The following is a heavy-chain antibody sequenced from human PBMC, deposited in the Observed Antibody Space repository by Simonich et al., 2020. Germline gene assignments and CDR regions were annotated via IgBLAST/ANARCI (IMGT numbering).Heavy chain of an antibody. CDR1: GGSFSGYY. D-gene: IGHD1-1*01. Sequence: QVQLQQWGAGLLKPSETLSLTCAVYGGSFSGYYWSWIRQPPGKWLEWIGEINQSGSNNYNPSLKSRVTISVDTSKNQFSLKRSSVTAADTAVYYCARHLQLGPFDYWGQGTLVTVSS. V-gene: IGHV4-34*01. J-gene: IGHJ4*02. CDR3: ARHLQLGPFDY. CDR2: INQSGSN.